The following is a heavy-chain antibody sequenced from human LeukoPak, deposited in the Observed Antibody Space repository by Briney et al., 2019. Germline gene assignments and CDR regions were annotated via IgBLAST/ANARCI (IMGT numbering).Heavy chain of an antibody. CDR3: AKDSTSYDFWSGYPDY. CDR2: ISGSGGST. D-gene: IGHD3-3*01. CDR1: GFTFSSYA. J-gene: IGHJ4*02. V-gene: IGHV3-23*01. Sequence: PGGSLRLSCAASGFTFSSYAMSWVRQAPGKGLEWVSAISGSGGSTYYADSVKGRFTISRDNSKNTLYLQMSSLRAEDTAVYYCAKDSTSYDFWSGYPDYWGQGTLVTVSS.